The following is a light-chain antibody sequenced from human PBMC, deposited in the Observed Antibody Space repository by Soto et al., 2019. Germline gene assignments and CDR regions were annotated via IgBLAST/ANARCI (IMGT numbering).Light chain of an antibody. CDR1: SSDVGGYNY. CDR3: SSYTSSSTFYV. J-gene: IGLJ1*01. Sequence: QSVLTQPASVSRSPGQSITISCTGTSSDVGGYNYVSWYQQHPGKAPKLMIYEVSNRPSGVSNRFSGSKSGNTASLTISGLLAEDDADYYCSSYTSSSTFYVFGTGTKVTVL. V-gene: IGLV2-14*01. CDR2: EVS.